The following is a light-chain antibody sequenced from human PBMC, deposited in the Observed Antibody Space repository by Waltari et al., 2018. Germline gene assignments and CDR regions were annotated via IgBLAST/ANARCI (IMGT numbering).Light chain of an antibody. CDR3: QQYGSSPWT. J-gene: IGKJ1*01. V-gene: IGKV3-20*01. Sequence: IVLTQSPGTLSLSPGERATLSCRASQSVNKNYLAWYQQKPGQAPGLLISVASSRATGIPDRFSGSGSGTDFTLTISRLEPEDVAVYYCQQYGSSPWTFGQGTKVEIK. CDR1: QSVNKNY. CDR2: VAS.